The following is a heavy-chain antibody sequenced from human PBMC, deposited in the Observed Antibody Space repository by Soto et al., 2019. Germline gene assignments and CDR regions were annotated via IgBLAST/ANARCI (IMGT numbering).Heavy chain of an antibody. Sequence: PGVPRRRAWAASGLTFSSTDMHWVRQATGKGLEWASAIATAGDPYYPGSLEGRFTISRKNAKNSLYLQMNSLRAGDTAVYYCARATAADDHGMDVWGQGTTVTVSS. CDR3: ARATAADDHGMDV. J-gene: IGHJ6*02. CDR2: IATAGDP. CDR1: GLTFSSTD. D-gene: IGHD6-13*01. V-gene: IGHV3-13*05.